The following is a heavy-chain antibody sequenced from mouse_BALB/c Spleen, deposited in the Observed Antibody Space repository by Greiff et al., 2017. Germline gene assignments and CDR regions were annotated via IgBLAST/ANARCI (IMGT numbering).Heavy chain of an antibody. CDR2: ISYSGST. J-gene: IGHJ2*01. V-gene: IGHV3-2*02. CDR1: GYSITSDYA. CDR3: ARLVITTGDFDY. Sequence: DVKLQESGPGLVKPSQSLSLTCTVTGYSITSDYAWNWIRQFPGNKLEWMGYISYSGSTSYNPSLKSRISITRDTSKNQLFLQFNSVTTEDTATYYCARLVITTGDFDYWGQGTTLTVSS. D-gene: IGHD2-4*01.